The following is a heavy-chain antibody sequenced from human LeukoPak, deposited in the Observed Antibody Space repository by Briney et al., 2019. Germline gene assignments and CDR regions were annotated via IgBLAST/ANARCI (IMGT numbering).Heavy chain of an antibody. CDR1: GFTFSSYA. D-gene: IGHD6-6*01. CDR2: ISYDGSNK. Sequence: GGSLRLSCAASGFTFSSYAMHWVRQAPGKGLEWVAVISYDGSNKYYADSVKGRFTISRDNSKNTLYLQMNSLRAEDTAVYYCARSPPVHWGQGTLVTVSS. V-gene: IGHV3-30-3*01. J-gene: IGHJ4*02. CDR3: ARSPPVH.